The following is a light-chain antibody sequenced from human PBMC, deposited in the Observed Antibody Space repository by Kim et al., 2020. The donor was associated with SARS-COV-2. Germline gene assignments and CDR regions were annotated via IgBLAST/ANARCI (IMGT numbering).Light chain of an antibody. CDR2: GAS. V-gene: IGKV3-20*01. CDR1: QSVSNNY. Sequence: EIVLTQSPGTLSLSPGERATLSCRASQSVSNNYLAWYQQKPGQAPRLLIYGASSRATAIPDRFSGSGSGTDFTLTISRLEPDDFAVYYCQQYSRSLFTFGPGTKVDIK. CDR3: QQYSRSLFT. J-gene: IGKJ3*01.